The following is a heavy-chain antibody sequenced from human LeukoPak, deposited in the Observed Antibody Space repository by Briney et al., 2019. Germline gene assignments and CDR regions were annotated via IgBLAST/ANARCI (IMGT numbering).Heavy chain of an antibody. J-gene: IGHJ4*02. CDR1: GFTFNSFP. CDR2: INPSSGGT. Sequence: GGSLRLSCAVSGFTFNSFPLSWVRQAPGKGLEWVSGINPSSGGTYYADSVKGRLTISRDNSKNTLYLEMNSLRAEDTAVYYCARGRISPDYWGQGTLVTVSS. CDR3: ARGRISPDY. V-gene: IGHV3-23*01. D-gene: IGHD3-3*02.